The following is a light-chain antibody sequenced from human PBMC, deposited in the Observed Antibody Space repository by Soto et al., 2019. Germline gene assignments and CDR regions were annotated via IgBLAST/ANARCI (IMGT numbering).Light chain of an antibody. V-gene: IGLV1-40*01. J-gene: IGLJ1*01. CDR2: GNS. CDR1: SSNIGAGYD. CDR3: AAWDASLNGPV. Sequence: QSALTQPPSVSGAPGQRVTISCTGSSSNIGAGYDVHWYQQLPGTAPKLLIYGNSNRPSGVPDRFSGSKSGTSASLAISGLQSEDEADYYCAAWDASLNGPVFGTGTKVTVL.